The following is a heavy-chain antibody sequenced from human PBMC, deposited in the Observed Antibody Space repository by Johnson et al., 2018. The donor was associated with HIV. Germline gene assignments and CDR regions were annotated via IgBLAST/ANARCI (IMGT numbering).Heavy chain of an antibody. CDR3: AKYLLAYCGGDCSWDAFDI. CDR2: IKSETDGGTT. D-gene: IGHD2-21*02. Sequence: EVQLVESGGGLVQPGGSLRLSCAASGFTFSSYWMHWVRQAPGKGLVWVSRIKSETDGGTTDYAAPVKGSFTISRDDSKNTLYLQMNSLRAEDTAVYYCAKYLLAYCGGDCSWDAFDIWGQGTMVTVSS. CDR1: GFTFSSYW. J-gene: IGHJ3*02. V-gene: IGHV3-15*07.